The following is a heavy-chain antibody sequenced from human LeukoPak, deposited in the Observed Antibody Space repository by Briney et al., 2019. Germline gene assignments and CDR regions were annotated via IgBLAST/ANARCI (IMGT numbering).Heavy chain of an antibody. CDR3: AKGSIVLMVYAIDY. J-gene: IGHJ4*02. CDR1: GFTFSSYA. Sequence: GSLSLSCAASGFTFSSYALSWVRQAPGKGLEWVSAISGSGGGTYYADSVKGRFTISRDNSKNTLYLQMNSLRAEDTAVYYCAKGSIVLMVYAIDYWGQGTLVTVSS. D-gene: IGHD2-8*01. CDR2: ISGSGGGT. V-gene: IGHV3-23*01.